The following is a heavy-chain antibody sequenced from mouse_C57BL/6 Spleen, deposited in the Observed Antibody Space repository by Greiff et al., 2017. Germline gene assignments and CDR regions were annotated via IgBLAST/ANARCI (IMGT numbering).Heavy chain of an antibody. CDR1: GFNIKDDY. D-gene: IGHD1-1*01. V-gene: IGHV14-4*01. CDR3: TTKFPRTTVVADYAMDY. CDR2: IDPENGDT. J-gene: IGHJ4*01. Sequence: EVQLQQSGAELVRPGASVKLSCTASGFNIKDDYMHWVKQRPEQGLEWIGWIDPENGDTESASKFQGKATITADTSSNTAYLQLSSLTSEDTAVYYCTTKFPRTTVVADYAMDYWGQGTSVTVSS.